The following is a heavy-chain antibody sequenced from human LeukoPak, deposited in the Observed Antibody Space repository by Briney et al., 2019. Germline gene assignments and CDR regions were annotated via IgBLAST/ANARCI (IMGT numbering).Heavy chain of an antibody. J-gene: IGHJ6*04. D-gene: IGHD2-21*02. Sequence: GGSLRLSCAASGFTFSSYAMNWVRQAPGKRLEWVSAVNGGGGSTYYADSVKGRFTISRDNSKNTLFLQMNSLRAEDTAVYYCAKGRGICGSDCRYYYYDMDVWGKGTTVTVSS. CDR2: VNGGGGST. CDR1: GFTFSSYA. V-gene: IGHV3-23*01. CDR3: AKGRGICGSDCRYYYYDMDV.